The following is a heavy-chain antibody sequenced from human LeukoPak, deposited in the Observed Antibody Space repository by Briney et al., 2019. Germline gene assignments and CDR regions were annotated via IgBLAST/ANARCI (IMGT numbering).Heavy chain of an antibody. D-gene: IGHD5-12*01. J-gene: IGHJ4*02. Sequence: SVKVSCKASGCTFSSYAISWVRQAPGQGLEWMGGIIPIFGTANYAQKFQGRVTITADESTSTAYMELSSLRSEDTAVYYCAKSRSGYETSPFDYWGQGTLVTVSS. CDR2: IIPIFGTA. CDR1: GCTFSSYA. CDR3: AKSRSGYETSPFDY. V-gene: IGHV1-69*13.